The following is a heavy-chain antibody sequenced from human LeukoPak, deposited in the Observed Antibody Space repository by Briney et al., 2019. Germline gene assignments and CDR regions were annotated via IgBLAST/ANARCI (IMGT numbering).Heavy chain of an antibody. CDR3: AEVATVVAPQSYFDY. CDR2: INPNSGGT. J-gene: IGHJ4*02. D-gene: IGHD3-22*01. Sequence: GASVKVSCKASGYTFTGYYIHWVRQAPGQGPEWMGWINPNSGGTNYAQKFQGRVTMTRDTSISTAYMELSSLTSDDTAVYYCAEVATVVAPQSYFDYWGQGTLVTVSS. V-gene: IGHV1-2*02. CDR1: GYTFTGYY.